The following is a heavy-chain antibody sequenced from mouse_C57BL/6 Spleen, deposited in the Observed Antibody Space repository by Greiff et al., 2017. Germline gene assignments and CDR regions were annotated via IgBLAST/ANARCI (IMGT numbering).Heavy chain of an antibody. CDR2: IDPSDSYT. D-gene: IGHD2-5*01. V-gene: IGHV1-69*01. J-gene: IGHJ2*01. Sequence: VQLKQPGAELVMPGASVKLSCKASGYTFTSYWMHWVKQRPGQGLEWIGEIDPSDSYTNYNQKFKGKSTLTVDKSSSTAYMQLSSLTSEDSAVYYCATYSNHFDYWGQGTTLTVSS. CDR1: GYTFTSYW. CDR3: ATYSNHFDY.